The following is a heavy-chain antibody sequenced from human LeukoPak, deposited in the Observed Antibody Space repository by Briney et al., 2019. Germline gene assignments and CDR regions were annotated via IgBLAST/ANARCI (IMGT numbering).Heavy chain of an antibody. Sequence: PGGSLRLSCAASGFTFSSYSMNWVGQAPGKGLEWVSPVSSSNSYIYYADSVKGRFTISRDNAKNSLYLQMNSLRAEDTAVYYCARDGSGWYEPGVYYYYYMDVWGKGTTVTVSS. CDR2: VSSSNSYI. CDR1: GFTFSSYS. D-gene: IGHD6-19*01. CDR3: ARDGSGWYEPGVYYYYYMDV. V-gene: IGHV3-21*01. J-gene: IGHJ6*03.